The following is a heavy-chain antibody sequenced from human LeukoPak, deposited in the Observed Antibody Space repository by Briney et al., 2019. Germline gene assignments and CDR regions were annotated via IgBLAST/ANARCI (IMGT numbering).Heavy chain of an antibody. J-gene: IGHJ6*03. CDR1: GGSVSSGSYD. V-gene: IGHV4-61*01. CDR2: IYYSGST. Sequence: PSETLSLTCTVSGGSVSSGSYDWTWIRQPPGKGLEWIGYIYYSGSTNYNPSLKSRVTISVDTSKNQFSLKLSSVTAADTAVYYCARIAAGYYMDVWGKGTTVTVSS. D-gene: IGHD2-21*01. CDR3: ARIAAGYYMDV.